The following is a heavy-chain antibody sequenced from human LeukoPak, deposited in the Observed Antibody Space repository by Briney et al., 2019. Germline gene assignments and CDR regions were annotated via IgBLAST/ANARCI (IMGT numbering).Heavy chain of an antibody. V-gene: IGHV3-74*01. CDR1: GFTFSSYA. CDR2: INSDGSST. D-gene: IGHD3-10*01. J-gene: IGHJ4*01. CDR3: ARAVYYSNYLGY. Sequence: PGGSLRLSCAASGFTFSSYAMTWVRQVPGKGLVWVSRINSDGSSTNYADSVKGRFTISRDNAKNTLYLQMKSLRAEDTAMYYCARAVYYSNYLGYWGQGTLVTVSS.